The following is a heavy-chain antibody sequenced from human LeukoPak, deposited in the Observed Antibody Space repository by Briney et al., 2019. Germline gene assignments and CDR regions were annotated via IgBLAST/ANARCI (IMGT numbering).Heavy chain of an antibody. V-gene: IGHV3-7*01. D-gene: IGHD5/OR15-5a*01. J-gene: IGHJ5*02. CDR2: IKQDGSEK. CDR1: GFTFSSYW. CDR3: ARGFYDGVNWFDP. Sequence: GSLRLSCAASGFTFSSYWMSWVRQAPGKGLEWVANIKQDGSEKYYVDSVKGRFTISRDNSKNTLYLQMNSLRAEDTAVYYCARGFYDGVNWFDPWGQGTLVTVSS.